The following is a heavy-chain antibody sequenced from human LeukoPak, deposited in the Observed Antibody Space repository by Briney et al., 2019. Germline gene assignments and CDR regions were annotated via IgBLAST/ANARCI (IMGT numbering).Heavy chain of an antibody. CDR2: INYSGNT. D-gene: IGHD4-17*01. Sequence: SETLSLTCAVYGGSFSGYYWGWIRQPPGKGLEWIGSINYSGNTYYNPSLESRVTISVDTSKNQFSLKLSSVTAADTAVYHCARDPAVTNWFDPWGQGTLVTVSS. J-gene: IGHJ5*02. CDR3: ARDPAVTNWFDP. CDR1: GGSFSGYY. V-gene: IGHV4-34*01.